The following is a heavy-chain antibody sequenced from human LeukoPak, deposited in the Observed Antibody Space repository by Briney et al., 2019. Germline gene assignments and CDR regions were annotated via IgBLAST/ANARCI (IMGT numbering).Heavy chain of an antibody. CDR2: ISSSSSTI. CDR3: ARDATYYFDY. J-gene: IGHJ4*02. Sequence: GGSLRLSCAASGFPLNSYSMICARQAPGKGLEWVSYISSSSSTIYYADSVQGRFTISRDNAKNSLYLQMNSLRAEDTAVYYCARDATYYFDYWGQGTLVTVSS. V-gene: IGHV3-48*01. CDR1: GFPLNSYS.